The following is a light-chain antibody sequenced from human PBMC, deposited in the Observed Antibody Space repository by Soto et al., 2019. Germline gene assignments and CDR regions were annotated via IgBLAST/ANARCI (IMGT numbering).Light chain of an antibody. V-gene: IGLV2-8*01. J-gene: IGLJ2*01. CDR3: SSYAGSNNFVV. CDR1: SSDIGGYNY. CDR2: EVS. Sequence: QSALTQPPSASGSPGQSVTISCTGTSSDIGGYNYVSWYQQHPGTAPKLMIYEVSQRPSGVPDRFSGSKSGNTASLTVSGLQAEDEADYYRSSYAGSNNFVVFGGGTKVTVL.